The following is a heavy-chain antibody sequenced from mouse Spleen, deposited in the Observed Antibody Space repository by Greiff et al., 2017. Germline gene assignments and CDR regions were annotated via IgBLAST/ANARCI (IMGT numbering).Heavy chain of an antibody. J-gene: IGHJ2*01. Sequence: QVQLKQSGAELVRPGASVKMSCKASGYTFTDYEMHWVKQTPGHGLEWIGAIDPETGGTAYNQKFKGKAILTADKSSSTAYMELRSLTSADSAVYYCLYLNYVGLDYWGQGTTLTVSS. CDR1: GYTFTDYE. D-gene: IGHD2-1*01. V-gene: IGHV1-15*01. CDR2: IDPETGGT. CDR3: LYLNYVGLDY.